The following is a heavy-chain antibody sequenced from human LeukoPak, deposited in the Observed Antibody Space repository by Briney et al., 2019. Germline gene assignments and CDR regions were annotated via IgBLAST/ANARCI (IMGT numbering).Heavy chain of an antibody. J-gene: IGHJ3*02. D-gene: IGHD3-10*01. Sequence: KPSETPSLTCSVSSDSLRCYYWRWIRQPPGKGLEWIGYIYYSGSTNYNPSLKSRVTLSVETSKNQFSLKLSSVTAADTAVYYCARAMVGGKDAFDIWGQGTMVTVSS. V-gene: IGHV4-59*01. CDR2: IYYSGST. CDR3: ARAMVGGKDAFDI. CDR1: SDSLRCYY.